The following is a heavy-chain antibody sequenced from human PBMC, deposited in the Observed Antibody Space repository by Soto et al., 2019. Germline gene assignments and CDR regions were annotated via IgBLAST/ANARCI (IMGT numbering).Heavy chain of an antibody. J-gene: IGHJ4*02. Sequence: PGGSLRLSCAASGFTFSDHYMDWVRQAPGKGLEWVGRSRKKANSYSTEYAASVKGRFTISRDDSRNTLYLQMNSLKTEDTAVYYCTAENRHYDILPPFWGQGTLVTVSS. CDR1: GFTFSDHY. D-gene: IGHD3-9*01. CDR3: TAENRHYDILPPF. CDR2: SRKKANSYST. V-gene: IGHV3-72*01.